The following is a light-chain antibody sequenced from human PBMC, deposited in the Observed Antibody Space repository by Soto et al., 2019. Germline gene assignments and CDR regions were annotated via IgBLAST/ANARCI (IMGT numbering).Light chain of an antibody. CDR3: QQYSSLPHT. CDR2: ATS. J-gene: IGKJ2*01. Sequence: EILMTQSPATLSVSPGDSATLSCRASRSVDTDLAWYQQKPGQAPRLLVFATSARATGVPDRFSGSGSGADFTLTISRLEHEDFVVYYCQQYSSLPHTFGQGTKVDIK. CDR1: RSVDTD. V-gene: IGKV3-15*01.